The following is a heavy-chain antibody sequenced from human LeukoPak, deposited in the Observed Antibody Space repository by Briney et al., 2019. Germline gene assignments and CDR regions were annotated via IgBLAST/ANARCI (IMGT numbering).Heavy chain of an antibody. Sequence: GGSLRLSCAASGFTFSSYWMSWVRQAPGKGLEWVANIKQDGSEKYYVDSVKGRFTISRDNAKNSLYLQMNSLRAEDTAVYYCARDSILRYFDWLPIGEGYFDYWGQGTLVTVSS. CDR2: IKQDGSEK. CDR1: GFTFSSYW. V-gene: IGHV3-7*01. CDR3: ARDSILRYFDWLPIGEGYFDY. D-gene: IGHD3-9*01. J-gene: IGHJ4*02.